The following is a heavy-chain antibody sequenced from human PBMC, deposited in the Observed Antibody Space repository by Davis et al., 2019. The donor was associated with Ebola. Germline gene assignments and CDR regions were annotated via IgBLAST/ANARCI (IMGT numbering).Heavy chain of an antibody. CDR1: GNRFSSHW. V-gene: IGHV5-51*01. CDR3: ATLRRTITGMDDGFDI. D-gene: IGHD1-20*01. J-gene: IGHJ3*02. CDR2: IYTDDSDT. Sequence: GGSLRLSCKDSGNRFSSHWIGWVRQMPGQGLEWMGIIYTDDSDTRYSPSFRGQVTISADKSIKTAFLQWSSLKASDTAIYYCATLRRTITGMDDGFDIWGQGTMVTVSS.